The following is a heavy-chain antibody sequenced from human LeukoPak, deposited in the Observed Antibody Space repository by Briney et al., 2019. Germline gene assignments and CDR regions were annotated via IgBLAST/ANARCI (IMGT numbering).Heavy chain of an antibody. CDR3: ATNLKVGATTGPFDY. V-gene: IGHV5-51*01. D-gene: IGHD1-26*01. Sequence: RGESLKISCKGSGYSFTSYWIGWVRQMPGKGLEWMGIIYPGDSDTRYSPSFQGQVTISADKSISTAYLQWSSLKASDTAMYYCATNLKVGATTGPFDYWGQGTLVTVSS. CDR1: GYSFTSYW. CDR2: IYPGDSDT. J-gene: IGHJ4*02.